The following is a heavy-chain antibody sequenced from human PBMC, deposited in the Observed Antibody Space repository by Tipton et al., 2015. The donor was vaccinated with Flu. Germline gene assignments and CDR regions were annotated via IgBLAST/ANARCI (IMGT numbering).Heavy chain of an antibody. D-gene: IGHD2-15*01. CDR1: GGSISSYY. Sequence: TLSLTCTVSGGSISSYYWSWIRQPPGKGLEWIGYIYYSGSTNYNPSLKSRVTISVDTSKNQFSLKLSSVTAADTAVYYCAEGYCSGGSCYLSYWGQGTLVTVS. CDR2: IYYSGST. J-gene: IGHJ4*02. CDR3: AEGYCSGGSCYLSY. V-gene: IGHV4-59*01.